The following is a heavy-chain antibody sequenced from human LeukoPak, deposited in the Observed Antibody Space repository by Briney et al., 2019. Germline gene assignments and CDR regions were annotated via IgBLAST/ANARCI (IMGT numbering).Heavy chain of an antibody. CDR3: ARGSTYYYDSSGYYRDY. J-gene: IGHJ4*02. D-gene: IGHD3-22*01. CDR2: INPNSGGT. Sequence: ASVKVCCKASGYTFTGYYMHWVRQAPGQGLEWMGRINPNSGGTNYAQKFQGRVTMTRDTSISTAYMELSRLRSDDTAVYYCARGSTYYYDSSGYYRDYWGQGTLVTVSS. CDR1: GYTFTGYY. V-gene: IGHV1-2*06.